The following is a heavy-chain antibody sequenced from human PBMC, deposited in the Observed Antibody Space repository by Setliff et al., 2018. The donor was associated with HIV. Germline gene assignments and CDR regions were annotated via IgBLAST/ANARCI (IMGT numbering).Heavy chain of an antibody. Sequence: PSETLSLTCTVSGGSINSDGYSWSWTRQPPGKGLEWIGYIYHSGSAIYNPSLSSRVIITVDRSKNQLSLKMNSVTAADTAVYYCVRVPDFWGQGILVTVSS. CDR3: VRVPDF. V-gene: IGHV4-30-2*01. CDR2: IYHSGSA. CDR1: GGSINSDGYS. J-gene: IGHJ4*02.